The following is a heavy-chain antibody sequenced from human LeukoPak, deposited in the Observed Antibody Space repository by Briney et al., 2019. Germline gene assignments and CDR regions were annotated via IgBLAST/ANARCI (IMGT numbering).Heavy chain of an antibody. Sequence: KPGASLLISCKGSGSIFTSYWISWVRQLPGKGLEWMGRIEPSDSYTNYSPSFQGHVTISADKSISTAYLQWSSLKASDTAMYYCARHSSRYSGYDLNDAFDIWGQGTMVTVSS. D-gene: IGHD5-12*01. CDR3: ARHSSRYSGYDLNDAFDI. J-gene: IGHJ3*02. CDR1: GSIFTSYW. V-gene: IGHV5-10-1*01. CDR2: IEPSDSYT.